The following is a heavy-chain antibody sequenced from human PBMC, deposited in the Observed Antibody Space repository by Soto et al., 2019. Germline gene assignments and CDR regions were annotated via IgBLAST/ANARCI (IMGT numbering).Heavy chain of an antibody. Sequence: SESLCRTCTVSGGSGSSGSYYWSWIRQPPGKGLEWIGYIYYSGSTNYNPSLKSRVTISVDTSKNQFSLKLSSVTAADTAVYYCARGGPYYDILTGYYYYYYGMDVWGQGTTVTVS. V-gene: IGHV4-61*01. D-gene: IGHD3-9*01. CDR1: GGSGSSGSYY. CDR2: IYYSGST. J-gene: IGHJ6*02. CDR3: ARGGPYYDILTGYYYYYYGMDV.